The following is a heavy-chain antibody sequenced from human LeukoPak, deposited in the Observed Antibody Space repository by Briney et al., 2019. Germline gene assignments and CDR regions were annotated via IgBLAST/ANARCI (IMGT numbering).Heavy chain of an antibody. CDR1: GFTFSSYS. CDR3: ARDRAAAGVPPRRRFDP. D-gene: IGHD6-13*01. V-gene: IGHV3-21*01. J-gene: IGHJ5*02. Sequence: GGSLRLSCAASGFTFSSYSMNWVRQAPGKGLEWVSSISSSSSYIYYADSVKGRFTISRDNAKNSLYLRMNSLRAEDTAVYYCARDRAAAGVPPRRRFDPWGQGTLVTVSS. CDR2: ISSSSSYI.